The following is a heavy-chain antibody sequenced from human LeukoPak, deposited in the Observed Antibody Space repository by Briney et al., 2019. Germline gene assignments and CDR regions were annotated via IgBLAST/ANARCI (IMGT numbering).Heavy chain of an antibody. V-gene: IGHV3-11*06. CDR3: AKEASRWDYYFDY. Sequence: GGSLRLSCAASGFTFSDYYMSWIRQAPGKGLEWVSYISSSSSYTNYADSVKGRFTISRDNAKNSLYLQMNSLRAEDTAVYYCAKEASRWDYYFDYWGQGTLVTVSS. CDR1: GFTFSDYY. CDR2: ISSSSSYT. D-gene: IGHD1-26*01. J-gene: IGHJ4*02.